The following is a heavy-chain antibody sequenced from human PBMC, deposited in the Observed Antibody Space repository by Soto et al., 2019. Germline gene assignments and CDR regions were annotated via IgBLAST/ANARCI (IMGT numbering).Heavy chain of an antibody. Sequence: QPGGSLRLSCAASGFTFSSYWMSWVRQAPGKGLEWVANIKQDGSEKYYVDSVKGRFTISRDNAKNSLYLQMNSLRAEDTAVYYCARERSVPDYDFWSGYSSNYFDYWGQGTLVTVSS. V-gene: IGHV3-7*01. CDR1: GFTFSSYW. D-gene: IGHD3-3*01. CDR3: ARERSVPDYDFWSGYSSNYFDY. J-gene: IGHJ4*02. CDR2: IKQDGSEK.